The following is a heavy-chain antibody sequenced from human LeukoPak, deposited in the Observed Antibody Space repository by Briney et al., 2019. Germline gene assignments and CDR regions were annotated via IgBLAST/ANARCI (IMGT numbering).Heavy chain of an antibody. D-gene: IGHD7-27*01. Sequence: PSETLSLTCTVSGASMTSYYWTWVRQPPGKGLEWVGYMYFGERTNYNPSLKSRATISIDTSKKQFSLNLKSVTAADTAVYYCARIRGDRPDDWGQGTLVTVS. CDR1: GASMTSYY. CDR2: MYFGERT. J-gene: IGHJ4*02. V-gene: IGHV4-59*01. CDR3: ARIRGDRPDD.